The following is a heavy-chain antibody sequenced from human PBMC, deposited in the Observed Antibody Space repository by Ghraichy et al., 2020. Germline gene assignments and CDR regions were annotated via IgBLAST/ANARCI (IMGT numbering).Heavy chain of an antibody. CDR1: GFTLSGYS. Sequence: GESLNISCVGSGFTLSGYSMNWVRQSPGKGLEWVSYITSSSRTISYADSVKGRFTISRDNAQNSLYLQMNSLRDEDTAVYYCARGYRVVRFFAYDGMDVWGQGTTVTVSS. D-gene: IGHD4-23*01. J-gene: IGHJ6*02. CDR3: ARGYRVVRFFAYDGMDV. V-gene: IGHV3-48*02. CDR2: ITSSSRTI.